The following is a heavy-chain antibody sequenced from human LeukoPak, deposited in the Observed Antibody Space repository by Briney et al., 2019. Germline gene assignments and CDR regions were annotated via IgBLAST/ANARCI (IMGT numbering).Heavy chain of an antibody. CDR2: IWYDGSNK. D-gene: IGHD2-2*01. CDR1: GFTFSSYG. Sequence: PGRSLRLSCAASGFTFSSYGMHWVRQAPGKGLEWVAVIWYDGSNKYYADSVKGRFTISRDNSKNTLYLQMNSLRAEDTAVYYCAKEGALGYCSSNSCEDAFDIWGQGTMVTVSS. J-gene: IGHJ3*02. V-gene: IGHV3-33*06. CDR3: AKEGALGYCSSNSCEDAFDI.